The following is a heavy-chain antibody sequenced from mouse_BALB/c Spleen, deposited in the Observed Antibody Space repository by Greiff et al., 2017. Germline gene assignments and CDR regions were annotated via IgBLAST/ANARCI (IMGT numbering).Heavy chain of an antibody. D-gene: IGHD1-1*01. CDR2: IDPETGGT. J-gene: IGHJ2*01. Sequence: QVQLQQSGAELVRPGASVTLSCKASGYTFTDYEMHWVKQTPVHGLEWIGAIDPETGGTAYNQKFKGKATLTADKSSSTAYMELRSLTSEDSAVYYCTRRSSYFDDGGKGNTRT. CDR1: GYTFTDYE. CDR3: TRRSSYFDD. V-gene: IGHV1-15*01.